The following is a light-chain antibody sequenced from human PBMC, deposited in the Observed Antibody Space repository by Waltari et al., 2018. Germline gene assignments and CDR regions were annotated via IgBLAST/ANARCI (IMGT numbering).Light chain of an antibody. CDR2: DAS. V-gene: IGKV1-12*01. J-gene: IGKJ4*01. Sequence: DIQMTQSPTSVSASVGDRVSITCRASQDISIWVAWYQQQPGKAPMFLIYDASTLQSGVPSRFSRRGSGTDFTLTISSLQPEDFATYYCQQANTFPLTFGGGTKVEMK. CDR3: QQANTFPLT. CDR1: QDISIW.